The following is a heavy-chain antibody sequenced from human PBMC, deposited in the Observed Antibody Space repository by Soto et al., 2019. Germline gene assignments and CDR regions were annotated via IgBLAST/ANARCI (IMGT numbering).Heavy chain of an antibody. CDR1: GGTFSSHA. J-gene: IGHJ4*02. D-gene: IGHD1-26*01. CDR2: LMPILGTA. V-gene: IGHV1-69*01. Sequence: QVQLVHAGAEVTKPGSSVKVSCKASGGTFSSHAFNWVRQSPGQVLEWMGELMPILGTANYAQKFQARVTSTADETTSTAFMELSSLRTEDTAVYCCARDLEVREGDITTLDYWGQGTLVTFAS. CDR3: ARDLEVREGDITTLDY.